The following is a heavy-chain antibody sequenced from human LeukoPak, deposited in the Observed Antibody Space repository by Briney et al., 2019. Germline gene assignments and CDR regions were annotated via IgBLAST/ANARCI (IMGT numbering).Heavy chain of an antibody. V-gene: IGHV3-30*18. CDR3: VKEYHSRGFGAYFDY. CDR1: KFTFSHYG. CDR2: ISSDGSIK. D-gene: IGHD3-3*01. Sequence: GGSLRLSCTASKFTFSHYGMQWVRQAPGKGLEWVAVISSDGSIKVYADSVKGRFTHSRDSSINTVDLQMNSLRAEDTAVYYCVKEYHSRGFGAYFDYWGQGTLVTVSS. J-gene: IGHJ4*02.